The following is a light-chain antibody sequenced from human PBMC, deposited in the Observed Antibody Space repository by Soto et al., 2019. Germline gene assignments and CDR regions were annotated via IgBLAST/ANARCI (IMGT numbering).Light chain of an antibody. CDR3: CSYAGSSTFV. Sequence: QSALTQPRSVSGSPGQSVTISCTGTSSDVGDYNYVSWYQHHPDKAPQLIIYDVSKRPSGVPGRFSGSKSGNTASLTISGLQAEYGADYYCCSYAGSSTFVFGTGTKLTVL. J-gene: IGLJ1*01. CDR1: SSDVGDYNY. V-gene: IGLV2-11*01. CDR2: DVS.